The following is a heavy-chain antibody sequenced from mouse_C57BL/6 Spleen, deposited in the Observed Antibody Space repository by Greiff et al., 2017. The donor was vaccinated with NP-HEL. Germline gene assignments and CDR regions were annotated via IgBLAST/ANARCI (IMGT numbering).Heavy chain of an antibody. V-gene: IGHV2-9-1*01. CDR2: IWTGGGT. D-gene: IGHD1-1*01. J-gene: IGHJ4*01. CDR1: GFSLTSYA. Sequence: VQGVESGPGLVAPSPSLSITCTVSGFSLTSYAISWVRQPPGKGLEWLGVIWTGGGTNYNSALKSRLSISKDNSKSQVFLKMNSLQTDDTARYYCARNPYYGSSYYAMDYWGQGTSVTVSS. CDR3: ARNPYYGSSYYAMDY.